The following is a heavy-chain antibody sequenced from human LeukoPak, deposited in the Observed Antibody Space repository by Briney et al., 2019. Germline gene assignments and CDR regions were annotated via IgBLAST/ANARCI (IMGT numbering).Heavy chain of an antibody. V-gene: IGHV3-21*01. CDR2: ISSSSSYI. CDR1: GFTFSSYS. D-gene: IGHD6-19*01. Sequence: GRSLRLSCAASGFTFSSYSMNWVRQAPGKGLEWVSSISSSSSYIYYADSVKGRFTISRDNAKNSLYLQMNSLGAEDTAVYYCAGQWLDVAAFDYWGQGTLVTVSS. J-gene: IGHJ4*02. CDR3: AGQWLDVAAFDY.